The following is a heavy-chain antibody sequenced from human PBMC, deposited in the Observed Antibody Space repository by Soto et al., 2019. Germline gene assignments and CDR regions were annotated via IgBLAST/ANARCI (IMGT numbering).Heavy chain of an antibody. CDR3: ARMYNSGYDDFDI. CDR2: IYHSGST. Sequence: HQQLQGSGPGLVKPSETLSLTCTVSGRSISSSSYYSGWIRQPPGEGLEWIGSIYHSGSTYYNPSLKCRVTISVDTSKNKFSLKLTSVTAADTAVYYCARMYNSGYDDFDIWGQGTKVTV. CDR1: GRSISSSSYY. J-gene: IGHJ3*02. V-gene: IGHV4-39*01. D-gene: IGHD6-19*01.